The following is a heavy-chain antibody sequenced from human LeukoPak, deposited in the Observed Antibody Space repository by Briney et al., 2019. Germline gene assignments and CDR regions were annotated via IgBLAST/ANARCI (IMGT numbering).Heavy chain of an antibody. V-gene: IGHV4-59*01. CDR2: IYYSGST. CDR1: GGSISSYY. D-gene: IGHD6-19*01. CDR3: ARDNIAVAKRVNWFDP. Sequence: SETLSLTCTVSGGSISSYYWGWIRQPPGKGLEWIGYIYYSGSTNYNPSLKSRVTISVDTSKNQSSLKLSSVTAADTAVYYCARDNIAVAKRVNWFDPWGQGTLVTVSS. J-gene: IGHJ5*02.